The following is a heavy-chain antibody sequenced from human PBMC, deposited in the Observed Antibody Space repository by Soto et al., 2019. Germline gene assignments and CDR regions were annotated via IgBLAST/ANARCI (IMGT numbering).Heavy chain of an antibody. J-gene: IGHJ6*02. CDR1: GDSFISYW. V-gene: IGHV5-10-1*01. CDR2: IDPSDSYT. D-gene: IGHD5-18*01. CDR3: ARRIQLWLNGMDV. Sequence: VESLKISCKGSGDSFISYWISWVRQMPGKGLEWMGRIDPSDSYTNYSPSFQGHVTISADKSISTAYLQWSSLKASDTAMYYCARRIQLWLNGMDVWGQGTTVTVSS.